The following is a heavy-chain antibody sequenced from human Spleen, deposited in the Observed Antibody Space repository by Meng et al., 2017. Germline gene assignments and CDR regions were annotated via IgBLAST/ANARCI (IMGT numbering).Heavy chain of an antibody. D-gene: IGHD4-17*01. CDR3: TTLYGDSIS. CDR2: ISYSGAT. J-gene: IGHJ4*02. Sequence: QVQLQESGPRLVRPSQTLSLTCTVSGASISSAVFWIWIRQPPGKDLEWIGYISYSGATHYNPSLKSRLTISVDTAKNQFSLSLSSVTAADTAVYYCTTLYGDSISWGQGTLVTVSS. V-gene: IGHV4-30-4*01. CDR1: GASISSAVF.